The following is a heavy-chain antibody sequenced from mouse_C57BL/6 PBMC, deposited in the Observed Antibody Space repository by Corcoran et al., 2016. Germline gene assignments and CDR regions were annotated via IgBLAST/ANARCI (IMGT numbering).Heavy chain of an antibody. J-gene: IGHJ4*01. CDR2: INPNNGGT. Sequence: EVQLQQSGPELVKPGASVKISCKASGYTFTDYYMNWVKQSHGKGLEWIGDINPNNGGTSYNQKFKGKATLTVDKSSSTAYMELRSLTSEDSAVYYCARQEPSYYAMDYWGQGTSVTVSS. CDR3: ARQEPSYYAMDY. CDR1: GYTFTDYY. V-gene: IGHV1-26*01.